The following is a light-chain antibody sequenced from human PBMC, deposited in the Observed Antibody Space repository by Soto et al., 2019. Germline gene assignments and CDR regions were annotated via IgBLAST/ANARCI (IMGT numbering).Light chain of an antibody. CDR1: QSVSSY. CDR3: QLRSNWWT. V-gene: IGKV3-11*01. J-gene: IGKJ1*01. Sequence: EIVLTQSPATLSLSPGERATLSCRASQSVSSYLAWYQQKPGQAPRLLIYDASNRATGIPARFSGSGSGTDFTRTISSLEPEDFAVYYCQLRSNWWTFVQGTKVEIK. CDR2: DAS.